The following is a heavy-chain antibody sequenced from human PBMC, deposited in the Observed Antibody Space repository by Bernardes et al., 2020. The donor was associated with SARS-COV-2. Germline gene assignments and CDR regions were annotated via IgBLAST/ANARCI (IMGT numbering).Heavy chain of an antibody. CDR2: IRSKAHGGTT. V-gene: IGHV3-49*04. D-gene: IGHD3-3*01. CDR1: GFTFGDYA. J-gene: IGHJ3*02. CDR3: TRGNIHYDFWSGYSYDAFDI. Sequence: GGSLRLSCTASGFTFGDYAMNWVRQAPGKGLEWVGFIRSKAHGGTTENAASVKGRFTISRDDSKSIAYVQMNSLKTEDTAVYYCTRGNIHYDFWSGYSYDAFDIWGQGTMVTVSS.